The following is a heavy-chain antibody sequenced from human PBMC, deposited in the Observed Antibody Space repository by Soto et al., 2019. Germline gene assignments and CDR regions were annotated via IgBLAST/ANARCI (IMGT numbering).Heavy chain of an antibody. J-gene: IGHJ4*02. Sequence: EVQLLESGGGLVQPGGSLRLSCEASGFTFSNYAVTWVRQAPGKGLEWVSTISGSGGSTYYADSVKGRFTISRDNSKNTLYLQMNSLRAEDTAVYYCAKDQGSSWYEIDYWGQGILVTVSS. CDR3: AKDQGSSWYEIDY. CDR1: GFTFSNYA. CDR2: ISGSGGST. D-gene: IGHD6-13*01. V-gene: IGHV3-23*01.